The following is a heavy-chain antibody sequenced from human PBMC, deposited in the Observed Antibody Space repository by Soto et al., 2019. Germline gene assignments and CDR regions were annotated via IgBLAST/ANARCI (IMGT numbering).Heavy chain of an antibody. CDR2: INPNSGGT. D-gene: IGHD3-3*01. CDR3: ARDDYDFWSGPKYYFDY. CDR1: GYTFTGYY. V-gene: IGHV1-2*04. Sequence: ASVKVSCKASGYTFTGYYMHWVRQAPGQGLEWMGWINPNSGGTNYAQKFQGWVTMTRDTSISTAYMELSRLRSDDTAVYYCARDDYDFWSGPKYYFDYWGQGXLVTVSS. J-gene: IGHJ4*02.